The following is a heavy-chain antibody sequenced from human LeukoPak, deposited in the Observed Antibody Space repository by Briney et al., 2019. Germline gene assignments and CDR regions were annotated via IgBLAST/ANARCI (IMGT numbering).Heavy chain of an antibody. Sequence: GGSLRLSCAASGFTFSSCAMSWVRQAPGKGLEWVSGISASGGHTFYADSVKGRFSISRDNSKNTLYLQMNSLRAEDTAIYYCARGAVTTGGLGAFDIWGQGTMVTVSS. J-gene: IGHJ3*02. V-gene: IGHV3-23*01. CDR1: GFTFSSCA. CDR3: ARGAVTTGGLGAFDI. CDR2: ISASGGHT. D-gene: IGHD4-17*01.